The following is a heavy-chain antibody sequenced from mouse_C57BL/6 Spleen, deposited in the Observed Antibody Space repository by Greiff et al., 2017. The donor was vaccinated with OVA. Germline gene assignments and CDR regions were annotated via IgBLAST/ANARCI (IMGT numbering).Heavy chain of an antibody. J-gene: IGHJ3*01. CDR1: GYTFTSYW. Sequence: QVQLQQSGAELVKPGASVKLSCKASGYTFTSYWMQWVKQRPGQGLEWIGEIDPSDIYTNYNQKFQGKATLTVDTSSSTAYMQLSSLTSEDSAVYYCARRGDGEFAYWGQGTLVTVSA. CDR3: ARRGDGEFAY. CDR2: IDPSDIYT. V-gene: IGHV1-50*01.